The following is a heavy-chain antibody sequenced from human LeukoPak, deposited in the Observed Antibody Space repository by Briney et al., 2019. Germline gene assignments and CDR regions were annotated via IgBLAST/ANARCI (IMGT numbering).Heavy chain of an antibody. V-gene: IGHV1-46*01. CDR1: GYTFIIYY. D-gene: IGHD3-22*01. J-gene: IGHJ4*02. CDR2: INPSGGST. CDR3: ARSSPQDDSSGYYSY. Sequence: GASVKLSCKASGYTFIIYYMHWVRHPPRQGLEWVGIINPSGGSTSYAQKFQGRVTMTRDTSTSTVYMELSSLRSEDTAVYYCARSSPQDDSSGYYSYWGQGTLVTVST.